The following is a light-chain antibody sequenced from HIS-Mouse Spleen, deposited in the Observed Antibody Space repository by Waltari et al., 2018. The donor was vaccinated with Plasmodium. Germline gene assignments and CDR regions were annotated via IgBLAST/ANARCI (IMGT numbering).Light chain of an antibody. Sequence: QSALTQPPSASGSPGQSVTISCTGTSSDVGGYNYVSWYQQHPGKAPKLMIYEVSKRPAGVPDRFSGSKSGNPASLTGSGLQAEDEADYYCSSYAGSNNLVFGGGTKLTVL. CDR2: EVS. CDR3: SSYAGSNNLV. V-gene: IGLV2-8*01. J-gene: IGLJ2*01. CDR1: SSDVGGYNY.